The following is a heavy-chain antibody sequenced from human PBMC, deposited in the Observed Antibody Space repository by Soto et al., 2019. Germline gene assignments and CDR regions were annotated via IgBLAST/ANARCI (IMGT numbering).Heavy chain of an antibody. CDR2: ISYDGSNK. J-gene: IGHJ6*02. D-gene: IGHD2-15*01. CDR1: GFTFSSYG. V-gene: IGHV3-30*18. CDR3: AKDSGGIYYYYGMDV. Sequence: LRLSCAASGFTFSSYGMHWVRQAPGKGLEWVAAISYDGSNKYSADSVKGRFTISRDNSKNTLYLQMNSLRAEDTAVYYCAKDSGGIYYYYGMDVWGQGTTVTVSS.